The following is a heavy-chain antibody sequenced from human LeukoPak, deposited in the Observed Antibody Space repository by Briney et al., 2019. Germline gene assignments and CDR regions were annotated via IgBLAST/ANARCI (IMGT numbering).Heavy chain of an antibody. CDR1: GCTISSYY. J-gene: IGHJ6*02. CDR2: IYYSGST. CDR3: ARQYYYGMDV. Sequence: SWTLSLTCTGSGCTISSYYWHWIRQPPGKGLEWIGDIYYSGSTNYNPSLKSRVTISVDTSKNQFYLKLSSVTAADTAVYYCARQYYYGMDVWGQGTTVTVSS. V-gene: IGHV4-59*01.